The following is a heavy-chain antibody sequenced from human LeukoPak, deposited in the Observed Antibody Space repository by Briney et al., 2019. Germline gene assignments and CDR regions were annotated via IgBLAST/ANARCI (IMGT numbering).Heavy chain of an antibody. Sequence: SETLSLTCAVYGGSFSGYYWSWTRQPPGKGLEWIGEINHSGSTNYNPSLKSRVTISVDTSKNQFSLKLGSVTAADTAAYYCAMEPGALKPSPFDYWGQGTLVTVSS. V-gene: IGHV4-34*01. D-gene: IGHD1-1*01. CDR2: INHSGST. CDR1: GGSFSGYY. J-gene: IGHJ4*02. CDR3: AMEPGALKPSPFDY.